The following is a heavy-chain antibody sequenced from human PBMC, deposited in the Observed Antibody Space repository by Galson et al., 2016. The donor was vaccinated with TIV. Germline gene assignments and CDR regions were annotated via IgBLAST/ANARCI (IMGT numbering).Heavy chain of an antibody. J-gene: IGHJ5*02. V-gene: IGHV3-11*05. CDR3: VRGSLDL. Sequence: SLRLSCAVSGFSFSDYYMICVRQAPGKGLQWVSYISSTGILTNYADSVRGRFTVSRDNAKGSLFLQMNSLRAEDTALYYCVRGSLDLWGQGTFVTVSS. CDR2: ISSTGILT. CDR1: GFSFSDYY.